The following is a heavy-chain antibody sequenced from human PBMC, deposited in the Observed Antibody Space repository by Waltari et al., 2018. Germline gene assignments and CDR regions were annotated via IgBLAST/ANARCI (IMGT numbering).Heavy chain of an antibody. D-gene: IGHD4-17*01. CDR2: ISSSSYI. CDR1: GFTFSSYS. J-gene: IGHJ4*02. CDR3: ARDGDDYGDYN. V-gene: IGHV3-21*01. Sequence: EVQLVESGGGLVKPGGSLRLSCAASGFTFSSYSMNWVRQAPGKGLEWVSSISSSSYIYYADSVKGRFTISRDNAKNALYLQMNSLRAEDTAVYYCARDGDDYGDYNWGQGTLVTVSS.